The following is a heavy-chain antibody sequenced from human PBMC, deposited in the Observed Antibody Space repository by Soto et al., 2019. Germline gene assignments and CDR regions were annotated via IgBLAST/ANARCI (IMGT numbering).Heavy chain of an antibody. Sequence: ASVKVSCKASGYTFTSYGISWVRQAPGQGLEWMGWISAYNGNTNYAQKLQGRVTMTTDTSTSTAYMELSSLRSEDTAVYYCARGGYFDSSNYLAYWGLGTLVTVSS. J-gene: IGHJ4*02. CDR3: ARGGYFDSSNYLAY. CDR2: ISAYNGNT. D-gene: IGHD3-22*01. V-gene: IGHV1-18*01. CDR1: GYTFTSYG.